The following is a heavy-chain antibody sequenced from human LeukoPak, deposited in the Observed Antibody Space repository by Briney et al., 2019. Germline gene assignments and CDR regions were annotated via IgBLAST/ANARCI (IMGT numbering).Heavy chain of an antibody. D-gene: IGHD3-10*01. CDR1: GFTFSSYW. V-gene: IGHV3-7*03. J-gene: IGHJ3*02. Sequence: GGSLRLSCAASGFTFSSYWMSWVHQAPGKGLEWVANIKQDGSEKYYVDSVKGRFTISRDNAKNSLYLQMNSLRAEDTALYYCAKDKGVTMVRGVISYAFDIWGQGTMVTVSS. CDR3: AKDKGVTMVRGVISYAFDI. CDR2: IKQDGSEK.